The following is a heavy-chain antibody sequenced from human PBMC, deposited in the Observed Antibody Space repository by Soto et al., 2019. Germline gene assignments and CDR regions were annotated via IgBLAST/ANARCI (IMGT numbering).Heavy chain of an antibody. CDR1: GGPFSDFH. CDR2: INHGGAT. D-gene: IGHD3-22*01. J-gene: IGHJ4*02. Sequence: KPSETLSLTCAVYGGPFSDFHWTWIRQPPGKGLEWIGEINHGGATNYNPSLKSRVTISVDTAKNQFSLKLRSVTAADTAVYYCARGRQDTTMKVVVFAGASYFLDSWGQGTLVTVSS. CDR3: ARGRQDTTMKVVVFAGASYFLDS. V-gene: IGHV4-34*01.